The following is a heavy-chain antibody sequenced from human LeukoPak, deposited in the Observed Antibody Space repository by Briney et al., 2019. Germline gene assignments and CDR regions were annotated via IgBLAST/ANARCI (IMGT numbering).Heavy chain of an antibody. Sequence: PGRSLRLSCAASGFTFSSYAMHWVRQAPGKGLEWVAVISYDGSNKYYADSVKGRFTISRDNSKNTLYLQMNSLRAEDTAVYYCARDKGVYCSSTSCLVHGMDVWGQGTTVTVSS. V-gene: IGHV3-30*04. CDR2: ISYDGSNK. J-gene: IGHJ6*02. CDR1: GFTFSSYA. D-gene: IGHD2-2*01. CDR3: ARDKGVYCSSTSCLVHGMDV.